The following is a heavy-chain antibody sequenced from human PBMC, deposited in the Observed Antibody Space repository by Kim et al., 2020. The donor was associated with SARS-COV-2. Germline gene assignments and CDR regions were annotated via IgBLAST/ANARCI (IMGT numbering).Heavy chain of an antibody. CDR3: ASGIQLWSALDY. Sequence: ASVKVSCKASGYSRTNYGISWVRQGPGEGLEWMGWVSAHNGDTSYVQKFQGRVTMTTDTLTNTAFMELRGLTSDDTAVYFCASGIQLWSALDYWGQGTLV. CDR1: GYSRTNYG. J-gene: IGHJ4*02. V-gene: IGHV1-18*01. CDR2: VSAHNGDT. D-gene: IGHD1-1*01.